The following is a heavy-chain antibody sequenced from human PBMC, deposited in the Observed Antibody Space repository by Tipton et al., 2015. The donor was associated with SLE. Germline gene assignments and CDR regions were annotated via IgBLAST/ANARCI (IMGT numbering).Heavy chain of an antibody. CDR3: GRRWAAGGVIRD. CDR2: INHSGIT. CDR1: GGSFNTYY. Sequence: TLSLTCAVSGGSFNTYYWSWIRQPPGKGLEWSGEINHSGITNYNSSLKSRVTISVDTSKNQFSLNMTSVTAADTATYFCGRRWAAGGVIRDWGQGTLVIVSS. D-gene: IGHD6-13*01. J-gene: IGHJ1*01. V-gene: IGHV4-34*01.